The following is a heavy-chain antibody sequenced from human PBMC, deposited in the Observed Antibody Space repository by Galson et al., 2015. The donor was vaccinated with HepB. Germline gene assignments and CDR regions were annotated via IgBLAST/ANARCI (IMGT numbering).Heavy chain of an antibody. CDR3: ARLAVAGTFYYYYYGMDV. D-gene: IGHD6-19*01. J-gene: IGHJ6*02. CDR2: IKQDGSEK. V-gene: IGHV3-7*03. CDR1: GFTFSSYW. Sequence: SLRLSCAASGFTFSSYWMSWVRQAPGKGLEWVANIKQDGSEKYYVDSVKGRFTISRDNAKNSLYLQMNSLRAEDTAVYYCARLAVAGTFYYYYYGMDVWGQGTTVTVSS.